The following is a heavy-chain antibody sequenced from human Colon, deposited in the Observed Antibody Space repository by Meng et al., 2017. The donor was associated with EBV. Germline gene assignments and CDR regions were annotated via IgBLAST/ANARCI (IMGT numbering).Heavy chain of an antibody. V-gene: IGHV4-4*02. CDR1: STAISTSNW. CDR3: ARDGGVTHIP. D-gene: IGHD2-8*02. Sequence: VPLLAAVGRIVTASGTISLTCAFSSTAISTSNWCSWIRQSPGEGLEWIGAIYHNGQTNYNPSLKSRVSMSVDESKNEFSLNLKSVTAADTAVYYCARDGGVTHIPWGQGVLVTVSS. J-gene: IGHJ5*02. CDR2: IYHNGQT.